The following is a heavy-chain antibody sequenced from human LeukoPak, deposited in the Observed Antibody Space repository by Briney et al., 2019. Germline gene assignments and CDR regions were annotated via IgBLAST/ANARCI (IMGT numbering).Heavy chain of an antibody. J-gene: IGHJ6*02. V-gene: IGHV1-69*13. Sequence: ASVKVSCKASGGTFSSYAISWVRQAPGQGLEWMGGIIPIFGTANYAQKFQGRVTITADESTSTAYMELSSLRSEDTAVYYCARNRGVPPKYYYYYGMDVWGQGTTVTVSS. D-gene: IGHD3-10*01. CDR1: GGTFSSYA. CDR2: IIPIFGTA. CDR3: ARNRGVPPKYYYYYGMDV.